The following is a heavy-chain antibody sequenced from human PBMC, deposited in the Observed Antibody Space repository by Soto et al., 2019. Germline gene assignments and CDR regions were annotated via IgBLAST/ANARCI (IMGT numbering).Heavy chain of an antibody. CDR3: ARGYDILTFDF. CDR1: GGSISSGGYY. V-gene: IGHV4-31*03. J-gene: IGHJ4*02. D-gene: IGHD3-9*01. CDR2: IYYSGST. Sequence: QVQLQESGPGLVKPSQTLSLTCTVSGGSISSGGYYWSWIRQHPGKGLGWIGYIYYSGSTYYNPSLKSRVTISVDTSKNQFSLKLSSVTAADTAVFYCARGYDILTFDFWGQGTLVTVSS.